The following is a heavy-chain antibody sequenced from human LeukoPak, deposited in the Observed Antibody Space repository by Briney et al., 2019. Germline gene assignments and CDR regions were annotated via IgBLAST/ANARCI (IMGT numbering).Heavy chain of an antibody. V-gene: IGHV1-69*04. D-gene: IGHD6-19*01. CDR2: IIPIPGIA. CDR1: GGTFSSYA. CDR3: ARPNGAVAGTGRWFDP. J-gene: IGHJ5*02. Sequence: SVKVSCKASGGTFSSYAISWVRQAPGQGLEWMGGIIPIPGIANYAQKFQGRVTITADKSTSTAYTELSSLRSEDTAVYYCARPNGAVAGTGRWFDPWGQGTLVTVSS.